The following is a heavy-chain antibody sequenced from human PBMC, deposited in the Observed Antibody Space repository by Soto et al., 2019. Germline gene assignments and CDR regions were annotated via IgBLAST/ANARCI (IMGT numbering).Heavy chain of an antibody. D-gene: IGHD3-9*01. V-gene: IGHV3-73*01. CDR2: IRSKANSYAT. CDR1: GFTFSGSA. CDR3: TRQGHYDILTGYFEPTLYGMDV. J-gene: IGHJ6*02. Sequence: EVQLVESGGGLVQPGGSLKLSCAASGFTFSGSAMHWVRQASGKGLEWVGRIRSKANSYATAYAASVKGRFTISRDDSKNTAYLQMNSLKTEDTAVYYCTRQGHYDILTGYFEPTLYGMDVWGQGTTVTVSS.